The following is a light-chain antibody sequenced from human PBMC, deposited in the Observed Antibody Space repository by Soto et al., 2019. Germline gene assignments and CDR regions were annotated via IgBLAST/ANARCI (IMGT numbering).Light chain of an antibody. CDR3: QQVYGYPLT. CDR1: QTILKSSIKKNS. J-gene: IGKJ4*01. V-gene: IGKV4-1*01. CDR2: WAS. Sequence: DIVMTQSPDSLAVSLGERATIKCRSSQTILKSSIKKNSLAWYQQKPGQPPRLLIYWASTRDSGVPDRFSGSGSGTDFTLTIGGLQPEDFATYHCQQVYGYPLTFGGGTRVEIK.